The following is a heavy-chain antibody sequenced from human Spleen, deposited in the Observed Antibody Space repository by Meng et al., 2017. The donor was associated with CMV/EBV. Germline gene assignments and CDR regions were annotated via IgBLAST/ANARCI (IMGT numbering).Heavy chain of an antibody. Sequence: SETLSLTCTVSGGSISRSSFSWGWIRQPPGKGLEWIGNINYSGSTYYNPPLKSRATISVDTYKNQFSLIVSSVTATDTAVYYCARTGYKPFDYWGQGTQVTVSS. D-gene: IGHD5-18*01. CDR3: ARTGYKPFDY. CDR2: INYSGST. CDR1: GGSISRSSFS. J-gene: IGHJ4*02. V-gene: IGHV4-39*01.